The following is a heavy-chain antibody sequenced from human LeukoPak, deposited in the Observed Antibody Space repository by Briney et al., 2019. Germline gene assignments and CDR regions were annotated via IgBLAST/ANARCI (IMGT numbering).Heavy chain of an antibody. CDR1: GYSFTNYW. CDR2: IYPGDSDT. CDR3: ARGSIVGATRNYLDY. V-gene: IGHV5-51*01. D-gene: IGHD1-26*01. J-gene: IGHJ4*02. Sequence: GESLKISCKGSGYSFTNYWIAGVRQLPGKGLEWLGIIYPGDSDTRYSPSFQGQVTISADKSISTAYLQWNSLKASDTAMYYCARGSIVGATRNYLDYWGQGTLVTVSS.